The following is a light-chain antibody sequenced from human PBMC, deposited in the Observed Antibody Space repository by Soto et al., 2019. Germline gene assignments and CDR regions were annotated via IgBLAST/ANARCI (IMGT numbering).Light chain of an antibody. CDR3: QQYNNWPRT. J-gene: IGKJ1*01. V-gene: IGKV3-15*01. CDR2: GAS. Sequence: VMTQYPDTLSVSPGERATLSCRASQSVSRNLAWYQQKLGQAPRLLIYGASTRATDIPPRFSGSGSGTEFTITISSLKSEDCAIYDCQQYNNWPRTFGQGTKVDIK. CDR1: QSVSRN.